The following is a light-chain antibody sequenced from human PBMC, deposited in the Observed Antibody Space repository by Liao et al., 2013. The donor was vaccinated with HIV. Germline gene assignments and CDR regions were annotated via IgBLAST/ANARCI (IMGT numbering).Light chain of an antibody. Sequence: SYELTQPPSVSVSPGQTARITCSGEKLGDKYACWYQQKPGQSPVLVIYQDTIRPSGIPERFSGSNSGNTATLTISGTQAVDEADYYCQAWDSSFYVFGSGTKVTVL. CDR3: QAWDSSFYV. CDR2: QDT. CDR1: KLGDKY. J-gene: IGLJ1*01. V-gene: IGLV3-1*01.